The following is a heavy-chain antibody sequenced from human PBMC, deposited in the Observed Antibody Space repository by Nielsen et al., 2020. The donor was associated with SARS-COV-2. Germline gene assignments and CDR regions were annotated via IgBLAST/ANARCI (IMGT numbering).Heavy chain of an antibody. J-gene: IGHJ4*02. D-gene: IGHD2-21*01. CDR3: AKNPVGDGFDY. CDR2: ISWNSGSI. CDR1: GFTFDDYA. Sequence: GGSLRLSCAASGFTFDDYAMHWVRQAPGKGLEWVSGISWNSGSIAYADSVKGRFTISRDNAKNSLYLQMNSLRAEDTALYYCAKNPVGDGFDYWGQGTLVTVSS. V-gene: IGHV3-9*01.